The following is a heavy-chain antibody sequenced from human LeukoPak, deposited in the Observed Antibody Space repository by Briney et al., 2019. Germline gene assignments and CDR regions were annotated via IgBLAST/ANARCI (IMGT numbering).Heavy chain of an antibody. CDR3: ARGGVWYYDILTGYYRWCYFDY. V-gene: IGHV4-34*01. CDR2: INHSGGT. J-gene: IGHJ4*02. Sequence: SETLSLTCAVYGGSFSGYYWSWIRQPPGKGLEWIGEINHSGGTNYNPSLKSRVTISVDTSKNQFSLKLSSVTAADTAVYYCARGGVWYYDILTGYYRWCYFDYWGQGTLVTVSS. CDR1: GGSFSGYY. D-gene: IGHD3-9*01.